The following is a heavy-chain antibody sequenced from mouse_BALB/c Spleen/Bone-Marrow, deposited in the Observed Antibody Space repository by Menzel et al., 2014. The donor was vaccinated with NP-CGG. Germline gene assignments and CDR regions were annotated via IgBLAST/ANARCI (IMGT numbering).Heavy chain of an antibody. Sequence: GSELVRPGASVKLSCKASGYTFTSYWMHWVKQRPGQGLEWIGNIYPGSGSTNYDEKFKSKATLTVDTSSSTAYMQLSSLTSEDSAVYYCRSYDYAMDYWGQGTSVTVSS. J-gene: IGHJ4*01. CDR3: RSYDYAMDY. D-gene: IGHD1-1*01. CDR1: GYTFTSYW. CDR2: IYPGSGST. V-gene: IGHV1S22*01.